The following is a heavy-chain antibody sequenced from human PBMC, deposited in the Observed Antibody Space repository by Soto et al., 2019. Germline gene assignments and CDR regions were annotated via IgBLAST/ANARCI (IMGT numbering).Heavy chain of an antibody. CDR3: ARIIGYCRNNDCSWTFDI. CDR2: FYPGDSTS. V-gene: IGHV5-51*01. CDR1: GYRIISYW. J-gene: IGHJ3*02. D-gene: IGHD2-15*01. Sequence: PGEPLKISCKTAGYRIISYWGAWVRQLPGKGLEWMGTFYPGDSTSTYSPSFQGQVTISVDKSISTAYLQLSSLKASDTAMYYCARIIGYCRNNDCSWTFDIWGQGTMVTVSS.